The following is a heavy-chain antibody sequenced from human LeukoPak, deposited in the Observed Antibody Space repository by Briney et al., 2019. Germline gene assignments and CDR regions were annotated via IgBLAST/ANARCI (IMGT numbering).Heavy chain of an antibody. V-gene: IGHV1-69*05. Sequence: SVKVSCKASGGTFSGYAISWVRQATGQGLEWMGGIIPIFGTANYAQKPQGRVTITTDESTSTAYMELSSLRSEDTAVYYCARAKGYCSSTSCRNDIYFDYWGQGTLVTVSS. D-gene: IGHD2-2*01. CDR1: GGTFSGYA. CDR3: ARAKGYCSSTSCRNDIYFDY. CDR2: IIPIFGTA. J-gene: IGHJ4*02.